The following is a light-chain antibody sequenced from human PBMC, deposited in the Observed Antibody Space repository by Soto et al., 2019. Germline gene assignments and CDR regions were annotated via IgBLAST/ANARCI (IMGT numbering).Light chain of an antibody. J-gene: IGKJ2*01. CDR3: QQYNDFQYT. CDR1: QSIGSW. V-gene: IGKV1-5*03. Sequence: DIQMTQSPSTLSAYVGDGVTITCRASQSIGSWLAWYQQKPGKAPKLLIYKATNLQSGVPSRFSVSGSVTDFSLTISSLQPVDSATYFCQQYNDFQYTFGPGTKLEI. CDR2: KAT.